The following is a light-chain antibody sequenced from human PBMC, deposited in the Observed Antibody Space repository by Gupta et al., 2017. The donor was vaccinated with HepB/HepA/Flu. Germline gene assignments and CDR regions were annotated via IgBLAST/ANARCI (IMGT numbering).Light chain of an antibody. CDR1: QSISSY. V-gene: IGKV3-11*01. J-gene: IGKJ4*01. CDR2: DTS. CDR3: QQRSNWRT. Sequence: EIVLTQSPATLSFSPGERAILSCRASQSISSYLAWYQQKPGQAPRLFIDDTSKRATGIPVRCIGSGSGTDFTLTISSLEPEDFAVYYCQQRSNWRTFGGGTKVEIK.